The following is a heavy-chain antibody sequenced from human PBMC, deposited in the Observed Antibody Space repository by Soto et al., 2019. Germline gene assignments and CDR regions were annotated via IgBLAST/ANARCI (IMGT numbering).Heavy chain of an antibody. V-gene: IGHV3-64D*06. CDR3: VKLGRFTYDYVWGSYLN. CDR2: ISSNGGST. J-gene: IGHJ4*02. Sequence: EVQLVESGGGLVQPGGSLRLSCSASGFTFSSYAMHWVRQAPGKGLEYVSAISSNGGSTYYADSVKGRFTISRDNSKNTLYLQMSSLRAEDTAVYYCVKLGRFTYDYVWGSYLNWGQGTLVTVSS. CDR1: GFTFSSYA. D-gene: IGHD3-16*02.